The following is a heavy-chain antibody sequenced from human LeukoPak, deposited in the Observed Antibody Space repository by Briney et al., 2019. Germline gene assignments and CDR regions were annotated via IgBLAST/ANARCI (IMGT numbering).Heavy chain of an antibody. V-gene: IGHV1-18*01. CDR2: ISAYNGNT. J-gene: IGHJ6*03. Sequence: QKIKWMGWISAYNGNTNYAQKLQGRVTMTTDTSTSTAYMELRSLRSDDTAVYYCARNFGGSYYVGYYYYYYMDVWGKGTTVTVSS. D-gene: IGHD1-26*01. CDR3: ARNFGGSYYVGYYYYYYMDV.